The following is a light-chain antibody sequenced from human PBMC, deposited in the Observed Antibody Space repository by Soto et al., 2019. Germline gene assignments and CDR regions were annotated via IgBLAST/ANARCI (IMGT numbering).Light chain of an antibody. Sequence: DIQLTKSPSSLSASLXDRVSITFLASPGISFFLAWXQQTTXKVPXXXXYGASKLDSGVPSRFSGGGSGTNFTLTISSLQPEDVGTYYCQNYNRAPITFGQGNDWRL. J-gene: IGKJ5*01. CDR2: GAS. CDR1: PGISFF. CDR3: QNYNRAPIT. V-gene: IGKV1-27*01.